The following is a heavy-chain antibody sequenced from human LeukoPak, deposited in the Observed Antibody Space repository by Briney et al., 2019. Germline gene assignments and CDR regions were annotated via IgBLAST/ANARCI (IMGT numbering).Heavy chain of an antibody. CDR2: INPNSGGT. D-gene: IGHD3-22*01. V-gene: IGHV1-2*02. CDR1: GYIXTGYY. CDR3: ARDGYYYDSSGYYRTYYFDY. J-gene: IGHJ4*02. Sequence: ASVKVSCKASGYIXTGYYMHWVRQAPGQGLEWMGWINPNSGGTNYAQKFQGRVTMTRDTSISTAYMELSRLRSDDTAVYYCARDGYYYDSSGYYRTYYFDYWGQGTLVTVSS.